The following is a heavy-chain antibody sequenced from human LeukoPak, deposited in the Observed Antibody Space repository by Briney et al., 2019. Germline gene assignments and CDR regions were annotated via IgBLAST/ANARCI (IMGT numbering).Heavy chain of an antibody. CDR3: ARAGYSYGTGYYFDY. CDR2: IYYTGAT. D-gene: IGHD5-18*01. V-gene: IGHV4-59*01. CDR1: GGSISSYY. Sequence: PSETLSLTCTVSGGSISSYYRSWIRLPPGKGLEWIGYIYYTGATYYNPSLKSRVTISLDTSKNQFSLKLSSVTAADAAVYYCARAGYSYGTGYYFDYWGQGALVTVSS. J-gene: IGHJ4*02.